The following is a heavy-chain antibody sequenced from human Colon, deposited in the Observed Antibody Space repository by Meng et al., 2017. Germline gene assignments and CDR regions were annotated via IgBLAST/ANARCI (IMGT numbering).Heavy chain of an antibody. CDR3: ARSVRLGVAGKSGAY. CDR2: INHTGNT. Sequence: VKLQQWGPGLCLPTDTLSLSCAVEGGSLCCYSWSWIRQPPGKGLELIGEINHTGNTSYNPSLKSRLAISVDTSKNQFSLNLSSVTAADTALYYCARSVRLGVAGKSGAYWGQGTLVTVSS. D-gene: IGHD6-19*01. CDR1: GGSLCCYS. V-gene: IGHV4-34*01. J-gene: IGHJ4*02.